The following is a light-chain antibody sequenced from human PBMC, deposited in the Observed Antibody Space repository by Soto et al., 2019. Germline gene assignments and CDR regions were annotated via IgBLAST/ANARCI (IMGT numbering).Light chain of an antibody. Sequence: QTVVTQEPTFSVSPGGTVTLTCGLNSGSVSTSYYPSWYQQTPGQAPRTLIYTTNTRSSGVPDRFSGSILGNKAALTITGAQADDESDYYCVLYMGSGAVVFGGGTKLTVL. CDR3: VLYMGSGAVV. CDR2: TTN. V-gene: IGLV8-61*01. CDR1: SGSVSTSYY. J-gene: IGLJ2*01.